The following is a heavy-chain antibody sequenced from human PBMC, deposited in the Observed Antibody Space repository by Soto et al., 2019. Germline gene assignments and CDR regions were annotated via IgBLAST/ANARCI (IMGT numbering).Heavy chain of an antibody. CDR3: AKDTHDILTGPLDY. CDR2: ISWNSRSI. D-gene: IGHD3-9*01. J-gene: IGHJ4*02. Sequence: EVQLVESGGGLVQPGRSLRLSCAASGFTFDDYAMHWVRQAPGRGLEWISIISWNSRSIGYADSVKGRFTISRDNAKNFLYLQMNSLRAEDTALYYCAKDTHDILTGPLDYWGQGTLVTVSS. V-gene: IGHV3-9*01. CDR1: GFTFDDYA.